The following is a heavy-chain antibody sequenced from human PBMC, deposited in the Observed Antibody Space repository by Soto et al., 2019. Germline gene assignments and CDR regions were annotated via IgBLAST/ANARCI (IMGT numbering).Heavy chain of an antibody. J-gene: IGHJ4*02. Sequence: QVQLQESGPGLVKPPETLSLTCTVSGDSISNYYWTWMRQPPGKGLEWIGFVYHSGSTNYNPSLKSRVTMSIDTSKRQFSLRLTSVTAADTAVYYCAIESGYYDSSGYYDHWGQGTLVTVSS. V-gene: IGHV4-59*01. D-gene: IGHD3-22*01. CDR3: AIESGYYDSSGYYDH. CDR1: GDSISNYY. CDR2: VYHSGST.